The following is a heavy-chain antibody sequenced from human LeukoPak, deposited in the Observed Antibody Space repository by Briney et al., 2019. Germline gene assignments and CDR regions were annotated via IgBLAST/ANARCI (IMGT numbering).Heavy chain of an antibody. V-gene: IGHV3-11*01. CDR3: AKDIGDY. J-gene: IGHJ4*02. Sequence: GRALRLSCAASEFTISDYFMSWIRQAPGKGLEWVSYISYSGDTIYYADSVKGRFTVSRDNAKNSLYLQMNSLRAEDTALYYCAKDIGDYWGQGTLVTVSS. D-gene: IGHD3-10*01. CDR1: EFTISDYF. CDR2: ISYSGDTI.